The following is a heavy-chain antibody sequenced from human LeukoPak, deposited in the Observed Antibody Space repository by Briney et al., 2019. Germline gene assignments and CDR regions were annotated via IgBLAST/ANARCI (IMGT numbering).Heavy chain of an antibody. CDR2: IYYSGST. Sequence: PSETLSLTCTVSGGSISIGFYYWIWIRQHPGKGLEWIGYIYYSGSTYYNPSLKSRVTMSVDTSKNQFSLKPSSVTAADTAVYYCARGPYRNSFDYWGQGTLVTVSS. CDR1: GGSISIGFYY. D-gene: IGHD4-11*01. CDR3: ARGPYRNSFDY. J-gene: IGHJ4*02. V-gene: IGHV4-31*03.